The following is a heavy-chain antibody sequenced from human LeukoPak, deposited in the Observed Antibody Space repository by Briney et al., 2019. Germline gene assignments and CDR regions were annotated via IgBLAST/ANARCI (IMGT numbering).Heavy chain of an antibody. Sequence: PSETLSLTCAVYGGSFSGYYWSWIRQPPGKGLEWIGEINHSGSTNYNPSLKSQVTISVDTSKNQFSLKLSSVTAADTAVYYCARKSYGVKGFDYWGQGTLVTVSS. V-gene: IGHV4-34*01. J-gene: IGHJ4*02. CDR3: ARKSYGVKGFDY. CDR2: INHSGST. CDR1: GGSFSGYY. D-gene: IGHD5-18*01.